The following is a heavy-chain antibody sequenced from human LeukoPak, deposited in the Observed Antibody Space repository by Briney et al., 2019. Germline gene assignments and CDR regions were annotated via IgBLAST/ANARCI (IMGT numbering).Heavy chain of an antibody. CDR2: ICGANNNT. D-gene: IGHD2-15*01. J-gene: IGHJ4*02. Sequence: GGSLRLSCAASGFTFNTYAMSWVRQAPGKGLEWVSSICGANNNTYYADSVKGRFTISRDNSKNTLYLQMNSLRAEDTAIYYCAKGGSCSCYSGGDYWGQGTLVTVSS. CDR3: AKGGSCSCYSGGDY. V-gene: IGHV3-23*01. CDR1: GFTFNTYA.